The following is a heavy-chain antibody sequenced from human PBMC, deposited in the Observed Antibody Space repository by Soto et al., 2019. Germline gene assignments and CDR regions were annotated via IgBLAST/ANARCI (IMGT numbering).Heavy chain of an antibody. D-gene: IGHD3-9*01. Sequence: QVQLQQWGAGLLKPSETLSLTCAVYGGSFSGYYWSWIRQPPGKGLEWIGEINHSGSTNYNPSLKSRVTISVDTSKNQFSLKLSSATAADTAVYYCARGRGLRYFDWFKDYWGQGTLVTVSS. CDR3: ARGRGLRYFDWFKDY. CDR1: GGSFSGYY. J-gene: IGHJ4*02. CDR2: INHSGST. V-gene: IGHV4-34*01.